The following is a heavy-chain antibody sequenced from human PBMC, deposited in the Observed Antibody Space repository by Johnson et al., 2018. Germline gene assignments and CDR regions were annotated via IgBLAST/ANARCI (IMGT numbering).Heavy chain of an antibody. CDR3: AGGGQGAFDI. CDR1: GFTVSSNY. J-gene: IGHJ3*02. Sequence: EVQLVESGGGLVQPGGSLRLSCAASGFTVSSNYMSWVRQAPGKGLEWVSYISSSSSTIYYADSVKGRFTISRDNSKNTLYLQMNSLRAEDTAVYYCAGGGQGAFDIWGRWTIVTVAS. V-gene: IGHV3-48*01. CDR2: ISSSSSTI.